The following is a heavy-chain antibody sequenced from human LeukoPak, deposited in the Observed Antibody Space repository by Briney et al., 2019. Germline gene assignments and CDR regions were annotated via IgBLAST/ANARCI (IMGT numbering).Heavy chain of an antibody. J-gene: IGHJ4*02. CDR3: ATLGGYDSSGYYYDY. CDR1: GFTFSSYW. V-gene: IGHV3-74*01. CDR2: INSDGSST. Sequence: GGSLRLSCAASGFTFSSYWIHWVRQAPGKGLVWVSRINSDGSSTSYADSVKGRFTISRDNAKNTLYLQMNSLRAEDTAVYYCATLGGYDSSGYYYDYWGQGTLVTVSS. D-gene: IGHD3-22*01.